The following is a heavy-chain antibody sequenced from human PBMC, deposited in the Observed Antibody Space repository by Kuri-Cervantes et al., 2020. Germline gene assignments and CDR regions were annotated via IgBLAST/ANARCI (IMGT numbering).Heavy chain of an antibody. CDR1: GGSISSSSYY. Sequence: SETLSLTCTVSGGSISSSSYYWGWIRQPPGKRLEWIAYIYYSGSTYYNPSLKSRVTMSVDTSKSQFSLKLSSVTAVDTAVYYCARFSGYASDWGQGTLVTVSS. CDR3: ARFSGYASD. V-gene: IGHV4-39*07. J-gene: IGHJ4*02. CDR2: IYYSGST. D-gene: IGHD5-12*01.